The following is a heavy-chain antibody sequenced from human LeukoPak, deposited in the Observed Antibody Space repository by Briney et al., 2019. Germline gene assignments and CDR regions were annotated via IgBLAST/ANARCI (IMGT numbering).Heavy chain of an antibody. V-gene: IGHV3-23*01. CDR2: ISGSGRDT. J-gene: IGHJ5*02. D-gene: IGHD6-13*01. CDR1: GFSLSSYA. Sequence: GGSLRLSCAASGFSLSSYAMSWVRQSPGKGLEWVSSISGSGRDTYYADSVKGRFTISRDNSKNTLSLQMNSLRAEDTALYYCAKGGPYSDSSQSWFAPWGQGTLVTVSS. CDR3: AKGGPYSDSSQSWFAP.